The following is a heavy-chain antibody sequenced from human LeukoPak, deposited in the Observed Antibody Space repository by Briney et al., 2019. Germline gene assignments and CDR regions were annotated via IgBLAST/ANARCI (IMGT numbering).Heavy chain of an antibody. J-gene: IGHJ5*02. CDR1: GGSISSYY. CDR3: ARGPDYGGNPNWFDP. D-gene: IGHD4-23*01. CDR2: IYTSGST. V-gene: IGHV4-4*07. Sequence: SETLSLTCTVSGGSISSYYWSWIRQPAGKGLEWIGRIYTSGSTNYNPSLKSRVTMSVDTSKNQFSLKLSSVTAADTAVNYCARGPDYGGNPNWFDPWGQGTLVTVSS.